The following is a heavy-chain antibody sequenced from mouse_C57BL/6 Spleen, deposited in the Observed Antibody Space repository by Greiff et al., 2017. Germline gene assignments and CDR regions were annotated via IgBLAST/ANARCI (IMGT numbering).Heavy chain of an antibody. Sequence: VQLQQSGPELVKPGASVTISCTASGYSFTDYNMNWVQQTPGKSLEWIGVINPNYGTTSYNQEFKGKATLTVDQSSSTAYMQLNSLTSEDTAVYYGARFHDDWYFDVWGTGTTVTVSS. V-gene: IGHV1-39*01. CDR2: INPNYGTT. CDR3: ARFHDDWYFDV. J-gene: IGHJ1*03. CDR1: GYSFTDYN.